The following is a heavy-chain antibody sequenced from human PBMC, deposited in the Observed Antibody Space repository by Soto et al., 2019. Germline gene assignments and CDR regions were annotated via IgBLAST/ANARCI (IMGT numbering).Heavy chain of an antibody. CDR3: ARGERGVAVAGIVGFDP. CDR2: INHSGST. J-gene: IGHJ5*02. D-gene: IGHD6-19*01. V-gene: IGHV4-34*01. Sequence: SEPLSLTCAVYGGSFSGYYWSWIRQPPGKGLEWIGEINHSGSTNYNPSLKSRVTISVDTSKNQFSLKLSSVTAADTAVYYCARGERGVAVAGIVGFDPWGQGTLVTVSS. CDR1: GGSFSGYY.